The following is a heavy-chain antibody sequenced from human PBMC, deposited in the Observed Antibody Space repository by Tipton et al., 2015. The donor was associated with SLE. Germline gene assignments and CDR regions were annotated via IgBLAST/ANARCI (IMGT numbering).Heavy chain of an antibody. D-gene: IGHD4-17*01. V-gene: IGHV3-23*03. CDR2: IYSGGST. CDR1: GFTFSSYA. J-gene: IGHJ4*02. Sequence: SLRLSCAASGFTFSSYAMSWVRQAPGKGLEWVSVIYSGGSTYYADSVKGRFTISRDNSKNTLYLQMNSLRAEDTAVYYCAKDRRYGDYDYWGQRTLVTVSS. CDR3: AKDRRYGDYDY.